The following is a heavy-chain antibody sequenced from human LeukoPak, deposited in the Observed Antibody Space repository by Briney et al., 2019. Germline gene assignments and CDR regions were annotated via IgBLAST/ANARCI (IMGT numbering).Heavy chain of an antibody. CDR3: ARVSPFYDRNWFDP. J-gene: IGHJ5*02. D-gene: IGHD2/OR15-2a*01. V-gene: IGHV4-59*01. CDR2: IYYSGST. Sequence: SETLSLTCTVSGGSISSYYWSWIRQPPGKGLEWIGYIYYSGSTNYNPSLKSRVTISVDTSKNQFSLKLSSVTAADTAVYYCARVSPFYDRNWFDPWGQGTLVTVSS. CDR1: GGSISSYY.